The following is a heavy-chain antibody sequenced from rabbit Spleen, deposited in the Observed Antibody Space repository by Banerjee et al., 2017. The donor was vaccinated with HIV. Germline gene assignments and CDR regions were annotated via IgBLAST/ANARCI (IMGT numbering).Heavy chain of an antibody. Sequence: QSLEESGGDLVKPGASLTLTCTASGVSFSSSSYMCWVRQAPGKGLEWIACIDTGSSGFTHFATWAKGRFTCSKTSSTTVTLQMTRLTAADTATYFCARDTSSSFSSYGMDLWGQGTLVTVS. CDR3: ARDTSSSFSSYGMDL. V-gene: IGHV1S40*01. CDR2: IDTGSSGFT. J-gene: IGHJ6*01. D-gene: IGHD1-1*01. CDR1: GVSFSSSSY.